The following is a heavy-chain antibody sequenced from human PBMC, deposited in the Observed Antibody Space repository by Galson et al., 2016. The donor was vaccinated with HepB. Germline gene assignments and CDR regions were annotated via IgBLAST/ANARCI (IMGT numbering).Heavy chain of an antibody. CDR3: VRASSAWYYYFDN. Sequence: LRLSCAASGFSFSKYWMHWVRQAPGKGLVWVSRVNIDESATDYADSVKGRFTISRDNAKKTLYLQMNSLRVEDTAVYYCVRASSAWYYYFDNWGQGTLLSVSS. CDR1: GFSFSKYW. V-gene: IGHV3-74*01. D-gene: IGHD6-19*01. J-gene: IGHJ4*02. CDR2: VNIDESAT.